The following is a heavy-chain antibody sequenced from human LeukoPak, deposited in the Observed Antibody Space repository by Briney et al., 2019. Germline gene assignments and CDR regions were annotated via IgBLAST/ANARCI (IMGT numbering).Heavy chain of an antibody. CDR2: ISYDGSNK. V-gene: IGHV3-30*04. D-gene: IGHD1-26*01. J-gene: IGHJ4*02. CDR1: GFTFSSYA. CDR3: ARDLGRAGIGFDY. Sequence: GGSLRLSCAASGFTFSSYAMHWVRQAPGKGLEWVAVISYDGSNKYYADSVKGRFTISRDNSKNTLYLQVNSLRAEDTAVYYCARDLGRAGIGFDYWGQGTLVTVSS.